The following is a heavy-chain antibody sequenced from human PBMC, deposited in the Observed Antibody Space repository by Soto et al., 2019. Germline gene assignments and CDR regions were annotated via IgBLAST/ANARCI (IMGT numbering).Heavy chain of an antibody. CDR2: IYPGDSDT. Sequence: GESLKISCKGSGYSFTSYWIGWVRQMPGKGLEWMGIIYPGDSDTRYSPSFQGQVTISADKSISTAYLQWSSLKASDTAMYYCARNSIAAAANNWFDPWGQGTLVTVSS. J-gene: IGHJ5*02. CDR3: ARNSIAAAANNWFDP. D-gene: IGHD6-13*01. V-gene: IGHV5-51*01. CDR1: GYSFTSYW.